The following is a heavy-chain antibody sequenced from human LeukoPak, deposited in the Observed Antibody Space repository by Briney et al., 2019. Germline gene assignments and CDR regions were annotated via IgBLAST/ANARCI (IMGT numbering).Heavy chain of an antibody. CDR2: IRYDGSNK. V-gene: IGHV3-30*02. Sequence: GGSLRLSCAASGFTFSSYGMHRVRQAPGKGLEWVAFIRYDGSNKYYADSVKGRFTISRDNSKNTLYLQMNSLRAEDTAVYYCAKDPWGVVPGWGYYFDYWGQGTLVTVSS. CDR1: GFTFSSYG. CDR3: AKDPWGVVPGWGYYFDY. J-gene: IGHJ4*02. D-gene: IGHD2-2*01.